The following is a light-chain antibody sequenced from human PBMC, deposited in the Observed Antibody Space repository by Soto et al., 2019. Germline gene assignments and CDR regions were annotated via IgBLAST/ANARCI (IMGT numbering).Light chain of an antibody. CDR2: KAS. CDR1: QTISSW. V-gene: IGKV1-5*03. J-gene: IGKJ1*01. Sequence: DIQMTQSPSTLSGSVGDRVTITCRASQTISSWLAWYQQKPGKAPPLVIYKASTLKSGGPSRFGVSGSGTGFTLAISSLQPDDFAPYDCQHYYSCSASFGQGTKVELK. CDR3: QHYYSCSAS.